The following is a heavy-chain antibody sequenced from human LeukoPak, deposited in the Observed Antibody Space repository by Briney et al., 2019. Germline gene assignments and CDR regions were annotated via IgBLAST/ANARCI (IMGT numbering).Heavy chain of an antibody. CDR1: GGTFSSYA. D-gene: IGHD2-15*01. CDR2: ISAYNGNT. CDR3: SRSGPGSCSGGSCYSNY. Sequence: ASVKVSCKASGGTFSSYAISWVRQAPGQGLEWMGWISAYNGNTNYAQKLQGRITMTTDTSTNTAYMELRSLRSDDTAVYYCSRSGPGSCSGGSCYSNYWGQGTLVTVSS. V-gene: IGHV1-18*01. J-gene: IGHJ4*02.